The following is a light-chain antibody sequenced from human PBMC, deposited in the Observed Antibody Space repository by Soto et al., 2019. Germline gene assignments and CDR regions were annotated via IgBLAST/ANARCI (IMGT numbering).Light chain of an antibody. V-gene: IGKV1-39*01. Sequence: DIQMTQSPSSLSASVGDRVTITCRASQSISSYLNWYQQNPGKAPKLLIYAASSLQSVVPSRFSGSGSGTDFTLTISSLQPEDFATYYCQQSYSNPRTFGQGTKVEIK. CDR2: AAS. CDR3: QQSYSNPRT. CDR1: QSISSY. J-gene: IGKJ1*01.